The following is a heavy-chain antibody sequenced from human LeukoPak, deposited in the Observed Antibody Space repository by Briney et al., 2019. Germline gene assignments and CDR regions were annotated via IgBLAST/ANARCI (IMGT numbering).Heavy chain of an antibody. J-gene: IGHJ4*02. Sequence: SETPSLTCTVSGGSVSSSRYYWGWIRQPPGKGLEWIGSIFYSGTTYYNPSLKSRVTMSLDKSNNQISLKLTSVTAADTAVYYCATYFYGDYATHYFDFWGQGTLVTVSS. CDR2: IFYSGTT. CDR3: ATYFYGDYATHYFDF. CDR1: GGSVSSSRYY. D-gene: IGHD4-17*01. V-gene: IGHV4-39*07.